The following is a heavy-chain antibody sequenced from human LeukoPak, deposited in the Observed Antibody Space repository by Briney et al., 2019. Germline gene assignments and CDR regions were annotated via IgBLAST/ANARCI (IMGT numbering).Heavy chain of an antibody. J-gene: IGHJ6*02. CDR3: ARVGGWWNYDRNYYYYGMDV. Sequence: SQTLSLTCAISGDSVSSNSAAWNWIRQSPSRGLEWLGMTYYSSKWYNDYAVSVKSRITINPDTSKNQFSLQLNSVTPEDTAVYYCARVGGWWNYDRNYYYYGMDVWGQGTTVTVSS. V-gene: IGHV6-1*01. CDR2: TYYSSKWYN. CDR1: GDSVSSNSAA. D-gene: IGHD1-7*01.